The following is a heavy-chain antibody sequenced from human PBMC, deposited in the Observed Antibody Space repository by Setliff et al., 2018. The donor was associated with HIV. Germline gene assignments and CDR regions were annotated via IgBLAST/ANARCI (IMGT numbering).Heavy chain of an antibody. D-gene: IGHD3-22*01. CDR1: GGSFSDYY. CDR2: VNRGRRT. Sequence: PSETLSLTCALYGGSFSDYYLSWIRQPPGMGLEWIGEVNRGRRTNYNSSLKSRVTISIDTSRNQFSLTVSSVTAADTAVYYCAREIPYSYGGRGHPLWGQGTLVTVSS. V-gene: IGHV4-34*01. J-gene: IGHJ4*02. CDR3: AREIPYSYGGRGHPL.